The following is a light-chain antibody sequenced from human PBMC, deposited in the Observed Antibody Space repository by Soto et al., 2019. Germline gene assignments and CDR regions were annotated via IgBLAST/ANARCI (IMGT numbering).Light chain of an antibody. Sequence: DIQMTQSPSSLSASVGDRVTITCRASQTIAMYVNWFQQKPGKAPKPLIYTTSSLQSGVPPRFSGSGSETTFTPTISRLQPEDSATYYCQQSFTTPYTFGQGTKLEIK. V-gene: IGKV1-39*01. CDR3: QQSFTTPYT. CDR2: TTS. J-gene: IGKJ2*01. CDR1: QTIAMY.